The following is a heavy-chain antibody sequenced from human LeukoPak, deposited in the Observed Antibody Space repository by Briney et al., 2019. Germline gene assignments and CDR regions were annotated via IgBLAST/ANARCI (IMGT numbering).Heavy chain of an antibody. Sequence: GGSLRLFCAASGFPFSSYAMSWVRQATGKGLEWVSAISGSGGTTYYADSVKGKFTISRDNSKNTLYLQMNSLRAEDTAVYYCASRAPVRGVTPFDFWGQGTLVTVSS. CDR2: ISGSGGTT. CDR1: GFPFSSYA. CDR3: ASRAPVRGVTPFDF. V-gene: IGHV3-23*01. D-gene: IGHD3-10*01. J-gene: IGHJ4*02.